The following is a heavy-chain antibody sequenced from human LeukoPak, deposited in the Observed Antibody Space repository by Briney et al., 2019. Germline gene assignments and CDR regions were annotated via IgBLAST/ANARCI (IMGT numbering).Heavy chain of an antibody. CDR3: ARARSVVVPAAGVFDY. V-gene: IGHV4-34*01. CDR2: INHSGST. CDR1: GRSFSGYY. J-gene: IGHJ4*02. Sequence: SETLSLTCAVYGRSFSGYYWSWIRQPPGKGLEWVGEINHSGSTNYNPSLKSRVTISVDTSKNQFSLKLSSVTAADTAVYYCARARSVVVPAAGVFDYWGQGTLVTVSS. D-gene: IGHD2-2*01.